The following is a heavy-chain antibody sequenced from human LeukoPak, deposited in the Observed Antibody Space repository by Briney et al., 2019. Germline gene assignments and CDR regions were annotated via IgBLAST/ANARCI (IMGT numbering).Heavy chain of an antibody. CDR2: ISWNGGTI. V-gene: IGHV3-9*03. J-gene: IGHJ3*02. Sequence: TGGSLRLSCAASGFTFDDYAMHWVRQAPGKGLEWVSGISWNGGTIAYADSVKGRFTISRDNAKNSLYLQMNSLRAEDMALYYCAKASTRSFTSGYYGDAFDIWGQGTMVSVSS. CDR1: GFTFDDYA. CDR3: AKASTRSFTSGYYGDAFDI. D-gene: IGHD3-22*01.